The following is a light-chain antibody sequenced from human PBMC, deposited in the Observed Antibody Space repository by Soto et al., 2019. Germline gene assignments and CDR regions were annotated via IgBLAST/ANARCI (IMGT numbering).Light chain of an antibody. J-gene: IGKJ5*01. CDR1: QSISTN. CDR2: IAS. V-gene: IGKV1-39*01. CDR3: QQGYTNPIT. Sequence: DIQMTQSPSSLSASVGDRVTITCRASQSISTNLIWYQQKPGEAPKPMIYIASSLYSGVPSRFSGSGSGTDCTLTITSLQPEDFATYYCQQGYTNPITLGQGTRLEIK.